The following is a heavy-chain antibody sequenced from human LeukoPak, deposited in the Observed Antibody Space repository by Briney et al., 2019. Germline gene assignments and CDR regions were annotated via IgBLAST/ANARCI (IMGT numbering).Heavy chain of an antibody. CDR1: GGSVSSTTYF. CDR3: ARGEKRYSESYPMAY. J-gene: IGHJ4*02. Sequence: SETLSLTCTVSGGSVSSTTYFWSWIRQPPGKGLEWIGEINHSGSTNYNPSLKSRVTISVDTSKNQFSLKLSSVTAADTAVYYCARGEKRYSESYPMAYWGQGTLVTVSS. CDR2: INHSGST. V-gene: IGHV4-39*07. D-gene: IGHD1-26*01.